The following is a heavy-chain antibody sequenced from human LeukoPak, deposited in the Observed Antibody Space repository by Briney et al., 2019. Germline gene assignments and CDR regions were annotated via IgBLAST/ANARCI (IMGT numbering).Heavy chain of an antibody. CDR3: AREGGSSGWYDAFHI. Sequence: GGSLRLSCAASGFTFSSYWMTWVRQAPGKGLEGVASINQDGSEKYYVDSVKGRFTISRDNTKNLVYLQINSLRAEDTAVHYCAREGGSSGWYDAFHIWGQGAMVTVSS. CDR1: GFTFSSYW. V-gene: IGHV3-7*01. D-gene: IGHD6-19*01. CDR2: INQDGSEK. J-gene: IGHJ3*02.